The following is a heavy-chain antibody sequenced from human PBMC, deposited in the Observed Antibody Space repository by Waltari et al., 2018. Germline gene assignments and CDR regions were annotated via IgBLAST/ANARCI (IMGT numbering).Heavy chain of an antibody. D-gene: IGHD6-13*01. J-gene: IGHJ4*02. CDR3: VKGVGGSWYVGYYFEY. CDR1: GFTFKDHS. CDR2: INGNGDST. Sequence: DVHLVQSGGGVEQPGGSLRLSCDASGFTFKDHSMHWVRQVPGKGLEWVSHINGNGDSTNYADSVKGRFTIARDNSKNSLYLQMTSLRAEDTAFYYCVKGVGGSWYVGYYFEYWGQGALVTVSS. V-gene: IGHV3-43*01.